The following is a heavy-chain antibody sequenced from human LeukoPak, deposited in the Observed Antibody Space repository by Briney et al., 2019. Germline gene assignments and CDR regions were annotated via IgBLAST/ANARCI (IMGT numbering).Heavy chain of an antibody. D-gene: IGHD6-13*01. V-gene: IGHV5-51*01. CDR2: IYPGDSDT. J-gene: IGHJ4*02. CDR1: GYSFTSYW. Sequence: GESLKISCKGAGYSFTSYWIGWVRQMPGKGLEWMGIIYPGDSDTRYSPSLHGQVTISAANSITTAYLQWSSLKASDTAMYYCARYQDAYSSSWSYWGQGTLVTVSS. CDR3: ARYQDAYSSSWSY.